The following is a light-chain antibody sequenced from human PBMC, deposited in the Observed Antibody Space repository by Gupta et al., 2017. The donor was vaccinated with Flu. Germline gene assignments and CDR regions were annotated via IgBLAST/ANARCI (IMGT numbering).Light chain of an antibody. CDR3: QQYGSSSRT. CDR2: GAA. CDR1: QRVSSSY. V-gene: IGKV3-20*01. Sequence: EIELLQSPGTLSLSPGERATLSCRASQRVSSSYLAWYQQKPGQAPRLLIYGAASRATGIPDRFSGSGSGTEFTLTISRLEPEDFAMYYCQQYGSSSRTFGQGTKVEIK. J-gene: IGKJ1*01.